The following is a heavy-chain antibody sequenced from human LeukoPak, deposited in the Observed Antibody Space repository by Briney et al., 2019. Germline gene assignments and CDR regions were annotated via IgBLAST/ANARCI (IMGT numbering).Heavy chain of an antibody. CDR1: GFTFSSYA. V-gene: IGHV3-30*04. CDR2: ISYDGSNK. J-gene: IGHJ3*02. CDR3: ASVYSGYEFDAFDI. D-gene: IGHD5-12*01. Sequence: GGSLRLSFAASGFTFSSYAMHWVRQAPGKGLELVAVISYDGSNKYYADSVKGRFTISRDNSKNTLYLQMNSLRAEDTAVYYCASVYSGYEFDAFDIWGQGTMVTVSS.